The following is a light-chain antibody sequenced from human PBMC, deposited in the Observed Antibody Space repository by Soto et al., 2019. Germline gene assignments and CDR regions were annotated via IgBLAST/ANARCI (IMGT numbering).Light chain of an antibody. CDR3: SSYTTSNTFYV. CDR1: SSDVGGYNY. CDR2: DVS. J-gene: IGLJ1*01. V-gene: IGLV2-14*03. Sequence: QSALTQPASVSGSPGQSITISCTGTSSDVGGYNYDSWYQEYPGKAPKLMIYDVSNRPSGVSNRFSGSKSGNTASLTISGLQAEDEADYYCSSYTTSNTFYVFGTGTKVTVL.